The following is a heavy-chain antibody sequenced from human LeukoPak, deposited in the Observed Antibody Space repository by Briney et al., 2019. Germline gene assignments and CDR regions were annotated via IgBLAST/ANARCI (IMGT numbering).Heavy chain of an antibody. CDR1: GFTFSSYE. D-gene: IGHD3-9*01. V-gene: IGHV3-48*03. CDR3: ARDRNDILTGYSTDY. CDR2: TSSSGSTI. J-gene: IGHJ4*02. Sequence: GGSLRLSCAASGFTFSSYEMNWVRQAPGKGLEWVSYTSSSGSTIYYADSVKGRFTISRDNAKNSLYLQMNSLRAEDTAVYYCARDRNDILTGYSTDYWGQGTLVTVSS.